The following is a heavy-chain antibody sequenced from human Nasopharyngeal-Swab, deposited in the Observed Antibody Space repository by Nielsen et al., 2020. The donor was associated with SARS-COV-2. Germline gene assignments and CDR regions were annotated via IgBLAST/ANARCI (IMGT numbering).Heavy chain of an antibody. J-gene: IGHJ3*02. D-gene: IGHD4-23*01. V-gene: IGHV3-23*01. CDR2: ISANGDIT. CDR1: GFVFSKYA. CDR3: TRGYGGNSEVDAFDI. Sequence: GESLKISCAASGFVFSKYAMSWVRQALGKGLEWVSAISANGDITNYADSVKGRLTISRDNSKNTLYLQMNSLRAEDTAVYYCTRGYGGNSEVDAFDIWGQGTMVTVSS.